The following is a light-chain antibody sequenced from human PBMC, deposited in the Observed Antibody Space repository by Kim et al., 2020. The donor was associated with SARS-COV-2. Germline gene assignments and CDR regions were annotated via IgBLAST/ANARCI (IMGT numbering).Light chain of an antibody. J-gene: IGKJ2*01. V-gene: IGKV1-5*03. Sequence: SASVGDGVTITCRASQTISTWLAWYQQKPGRAPKLLIHKSSTLQSGVPSRFSGSGSGTEFTLTISSLQSDDFASYYCQQYNSHPYTFGRGTKLEI. CDR3: QQYNSHPYT. CDR2: KSS. CDR1: QTISTW.